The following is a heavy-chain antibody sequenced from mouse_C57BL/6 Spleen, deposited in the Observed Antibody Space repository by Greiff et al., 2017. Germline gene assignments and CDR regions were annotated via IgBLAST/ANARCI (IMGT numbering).Heavy chain of an antibody. J-gene: IGHJ2*01. D-gene: IGHD2-5*01. CDR3: ALYSNYLYYFDY. V-gene: IGHV1-69*01. CDR1: GYTFTSYW. Sequence: VQLQQPGAELVMPGASVKLSCKASGYTFTSYWMHWVKQRPGQGLEWIGEIDPSDSYTNYNQKFKGKSTLTVDKSSSTAYMQLSSLTSEDSAVYYCALYSNYLYYFDYWGQGTTLTVSS. CDR2: IDPSDSYT.